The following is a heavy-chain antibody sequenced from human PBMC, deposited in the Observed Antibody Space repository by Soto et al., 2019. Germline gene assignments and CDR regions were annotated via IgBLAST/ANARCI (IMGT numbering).Heavy chain of an antibody. D-gene: IGHD6-6*01. CDR1: GGSISSYY. CDR3: ARDGSSSSYFDY. V-gene: IGHV4-59*12. CDR2: IYYSGST. Sequence: QVQLQESGPGLVKPSETLSLTCTVSGGSISSYYWSWIRQPPGKGLEWIGYIYYSGSTNYNPSLKSRVTISVDTSKNQFSLKLSSVTAADTAVYYCARDGSSSSYFDYWGQGTLVTVSS. J-gene: IGHJ4*02.